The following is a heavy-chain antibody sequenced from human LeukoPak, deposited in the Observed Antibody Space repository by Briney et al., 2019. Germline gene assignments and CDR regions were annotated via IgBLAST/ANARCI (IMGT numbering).Heavy chain of an antibody. Sequence: GGSLRLSCAASGFTFSSYAMSWDRQAPGKVLEWVSAISGSGGSTYYADSVKGRFTISRDNSKNTLYLQMNSLRAEDTAVYYCAKDRGYSYDSSGYFDAFDIWGQGTMVTVSS. D-gene: IGHD3-22*01. CDR3: AKDRGYSYDSSGYFDAFDI. CDR1: GFTFSSYA. CDR2: ISGSGGST. V-gene: IGHV3-23*01. J-gene: IGHJ3*02.